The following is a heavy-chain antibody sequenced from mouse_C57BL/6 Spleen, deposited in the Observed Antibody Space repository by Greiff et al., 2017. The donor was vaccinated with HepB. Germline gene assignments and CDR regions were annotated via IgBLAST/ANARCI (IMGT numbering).Heavy chain of an antibody. CDR1: GYAFSSSW. V-gene: IGHV1-82*01. CDR3: ARSTTVVPTGYFDV. D-gene: IGHD1-1*01. Sequence: QVQLQQSGPELVKPGASVKISCKASGYAFSSSWMNWVKQRPGKGLEWIGRIYPGDGDTNYNGKFKGKATLTADKSSSTAYMQLSSLTSEDSAVYFCARSTTVVPTGYFDVWGTGTTVTVSS. J-gene: IGHJ1*03. CDR2: IYPGDGDT.